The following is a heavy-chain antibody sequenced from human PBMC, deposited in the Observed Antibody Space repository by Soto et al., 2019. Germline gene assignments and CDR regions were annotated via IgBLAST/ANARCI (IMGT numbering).Heavy chain of an antibody. CDR1: GGSFSGYY. CDR3: ARRLVATETFAY. CDR2: INHSGST. Sequence: SETLSLTCAVYGGSFSGYYWSWVRQPPGKGLEWIGEINHSGSTNYNPSLKSRVTISVDKSKNQFSLKLSSVTAADTAVYYCARRLVATETFAYWGQGTLVTVSS. J-gene: IGHJ4*02. V-gene: IGHV4-34*01. D-gene: IGHD5-12*01.